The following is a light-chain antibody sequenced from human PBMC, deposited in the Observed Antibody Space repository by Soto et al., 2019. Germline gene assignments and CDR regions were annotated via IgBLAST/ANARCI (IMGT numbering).Light chain of an antibody. J-gene: IGLJ2*01. CDR3: CSYAGSYTPHVV. V-gene: IGLV2-11*01. CDR1: SSDVGGYNY. Sequence: QSALTQPRSVSGSPGQSVTISCTGTSSDVGGYNYVSWYQQHPGKAPKLMIYDVSKRPSGVPDRFSGSKSGNTASLTISGLQAEDEADYYCCSYAGSYTPHVVFGGETKLTVL. CDR2: DVS.